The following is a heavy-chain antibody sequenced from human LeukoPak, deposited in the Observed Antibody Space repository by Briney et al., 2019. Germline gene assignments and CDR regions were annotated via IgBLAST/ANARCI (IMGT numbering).Heavy chain of an antibody. V-gene: IGHV4-30-4*08. CDR1: GGSFSGYY. CDR2: MYYSGST. D-gene: IGHD6-6*01. J-gene: IGHJ6*03. CDR3: VRVALTVSSSYNYYYMDV. Sequence: SETLSLTCAVYGGSFSGYYWSWIRQPPGEGLEWIGNMYYSGSTYYNPSLKSRVTMSVDTSKNQFSLRLSSVTFADTAVYYCVRVALTVSSSYNYYYMDVWGKGTTVTVSS.